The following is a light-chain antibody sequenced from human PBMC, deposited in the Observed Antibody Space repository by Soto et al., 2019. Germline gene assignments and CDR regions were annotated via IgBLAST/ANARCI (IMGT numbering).Light chain of an antibody. CDR1: QAISRC. CDR3: QQVNNYPRT. CDR2: AAS. Sequence: DIQLTQSPSFLSASVGDRVTITCRASQAISRCLVWYQQRPGRAPEVLIYAASSLQSGVPSRFSGSGSGTEFTLTICSLQPEDFATYYCQQVNNYPRTFGQGTQLDIK. V-gene: IGKV1-9*01. J-gene: IGKJ5*01.